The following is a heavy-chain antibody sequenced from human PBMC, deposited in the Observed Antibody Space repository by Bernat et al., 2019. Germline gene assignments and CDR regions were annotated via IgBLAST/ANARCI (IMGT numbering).Heavy chain of an antibody. Sequence: EVQLVESGGGLVKPGGSLRLSCAASGFTFSNAWMSWVRQAPGKGLEWVGRIKSKTDGEKTDYAAPVKGRFTISRDDSKNTLYQQMNSLKTEDTGVYYCTTGVRVVAATRDAFDIWGQGTMVTVSS. CDR3: TTGVRVVAATRDAFDI. CDR2: IKSKTDGEKT. V-gene: IGHV3-15*01. D-gene: IGHD2-15*01. CDR1: GFTFSNAW. J-gene: IGHJ3*02.